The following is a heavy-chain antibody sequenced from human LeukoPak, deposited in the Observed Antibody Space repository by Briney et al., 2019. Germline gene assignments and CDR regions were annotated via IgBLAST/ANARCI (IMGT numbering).Heavy chain of an antibody. CDR1: GFDFSSNW. D-gene: IGHD4-23*01. Sequence: GGSLRLSCAASGFDFSSNWMHWVRQAPGKGLVWVSRIASDGSSTTYADSVKGRFSISRDNAKNTLYLQMNSLRVEDTAVYYCARGRPHGNDYWGQGTLVTVSS. J-gene: IGHJ4*02. CDR2: IASDGSST. CDR3: ARGRPHGNDY. V-gene: IGHV3-74*01.